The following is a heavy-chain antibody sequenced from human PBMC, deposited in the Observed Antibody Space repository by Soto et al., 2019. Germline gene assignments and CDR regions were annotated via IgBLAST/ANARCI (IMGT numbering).Heavy chain of an antibody. CDR3: ARSGGGYCTNGVCYIGSLVYYYYYYGMDV. J-gene: IGHJ6*02. D-gene: IGHD2-8*01. V-gene: IGHV4-31*03. CDR2: IYCSGST. CDR1: GGYISSGGCY. Sequence: SETLSLTCTVSGGYISSGGCYWSWIRQHPGKGLEWIGYIYCSGSTYYNPSLKSRVTISVDTSKNQFSLKLSSVTAADTAVYYCARSGGGYCTNGVCYIGSLVYYYYYYGMDVWGQGTTVTVSS.